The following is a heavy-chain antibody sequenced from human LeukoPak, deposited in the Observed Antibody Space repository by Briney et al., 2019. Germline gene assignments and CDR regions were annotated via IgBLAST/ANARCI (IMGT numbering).Heavy chain of an antibody. D-gene: IGHD4-17*01. CDR3: ARALSYDYGDPYYYYGMDV. J-gene: IGHJ6*02. Sequence: GGSLRLSCAASGFTFSSYWMSWVRQAPGKGLEWVANIKQDGSEKYYVDSVKGRFTISRDNAKNSLYLQMNSLRAEDTAVYYCARALSYDYGDPYYYYGMDVWGQGTTVTVSS. CDR2: IKQDGSEK. CDR1: GFTFSSYW. V-gene: IGHV3-7*01.